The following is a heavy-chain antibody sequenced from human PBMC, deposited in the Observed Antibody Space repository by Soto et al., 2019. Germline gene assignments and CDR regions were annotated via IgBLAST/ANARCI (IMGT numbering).Heavy chain of an antibody. CDR3: SRXLLGXXSXTSCQFGALQDASGAFDI. J-gene: IGHJ3*02. Sequence: PSETLSLTCTVSGGAISSYYWIWIRQPPVNGLEFIGYIYYIFSTNYNPSLKSRFTISLYTSKNQFSLKLISFTAAYTSVYYCSRXLLGXXSXTSCQFGALQDASGAFDIWGQGTTVTVSS. V-gene: IGHV4-59*01. CDR1: GGAISSYY. CDR2: IYYIFST. D-gene: IGHD2-2*01.